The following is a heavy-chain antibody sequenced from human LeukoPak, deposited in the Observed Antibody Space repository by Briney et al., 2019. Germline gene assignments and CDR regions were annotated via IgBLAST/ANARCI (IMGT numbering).Heavy chain of an antibody. CDR3: ARDPIGSQHLPYSSGWFSYFDY. D-gene: IGHD6-19*01. CDR2: INPNSGGT. J-gene: IGHJ4*02. CDR1: GYTFTGYY. V-gene: IGHV1-2*02. Sequence: ASVKVSCKASGYTFTGYYMHWVRQAPGQGLEWMGWINPNSGGTNYAQKFQGRVTMTRDTSISTAYMELSRLRSDDTAVYYCARDPIGSQHLPYSSGWFSYFDYWGQGTLVTVSS.